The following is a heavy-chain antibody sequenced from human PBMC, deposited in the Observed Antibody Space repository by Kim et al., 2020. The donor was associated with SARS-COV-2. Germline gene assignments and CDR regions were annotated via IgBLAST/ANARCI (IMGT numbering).Heavy chain of an antibody. CDR1: GGSFSGYY. J-gene: IGHJ4*02. CDR2: INHNQNT. V-gene: IGHV4-34*01. D-gene: IGHD2-21*01. Sequence: SETLSLTCAVYGGSFSGYYWTWVRQPPGKGLEWIGEINHNQNTNYNSSLKSRVTMSIDMSKNQFSLNLMSVSAADTAVYYCARGWTTGGGDLNAGGQG. CDR3: ARGWTTGGGDLNA.